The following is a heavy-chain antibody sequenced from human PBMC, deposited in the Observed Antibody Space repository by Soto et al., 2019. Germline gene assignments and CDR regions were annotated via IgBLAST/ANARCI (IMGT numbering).Heavy chain of an antibody. CDR2: IIPIFGTA. D-gene: IGHD3-9*01. V-gene: IGHV1-69*01. Sequence: HVQLVQSGAEVKKPGSSVKVSCKASGGTFSSYAISWVRQAPGQGLEWMGGIIPIFGTANYAQKLQGRVTITADESTSTAYMELSSLIYDDTSVYYCSRGGIRYDILTGPFGYWGQGTLVTVSS. J-gene: IGHJ4*02. CDR1: GGTFSSYA. CDR3: SRGGIRYDILTGPFGY.